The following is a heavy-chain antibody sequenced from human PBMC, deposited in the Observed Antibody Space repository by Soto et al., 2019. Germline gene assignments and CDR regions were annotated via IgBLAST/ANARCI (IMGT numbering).Heavy chain of an antibody. CDR1: NGSISSSGYY. J-gene: IGHJ5*02. V-gene: IGHV4-31*03. Sequence: SETLSLTCNVSNGSISSSGYYWSWIRQHPGQGLEWIGYIYHSGSTYYNPSLKSRVNISVDKSKNQFSLKLGAVTAADTAIYYCAGGSSKSWFDPWGQGTLVTVSS. D-gene: IGHD6-6*01. CDR2: IYHSGST. CDR3: AGGSSKSWFDP.